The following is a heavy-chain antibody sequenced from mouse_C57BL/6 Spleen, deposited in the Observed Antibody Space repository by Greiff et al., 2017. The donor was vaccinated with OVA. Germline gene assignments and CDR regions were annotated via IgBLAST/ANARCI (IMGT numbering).Heavy chain of an antibody. CDR2: INPSTGGT. J-gene: IGHJ4*01. CDR1: GYSFTGYY. CDR3: ARQGYAMDY. Sequence: EVQLQQSGPELVKPGASVKISCKASGYSFTGYYMNWVKQSPEKSLEWIGEINPSTGGTTYNQKFKAKATLTVDKSSSTAYMQLKSLTSEDSAVYYCARQGYAMDYWGQGTSVTVSS. V-gene: IGHV1-42*01.